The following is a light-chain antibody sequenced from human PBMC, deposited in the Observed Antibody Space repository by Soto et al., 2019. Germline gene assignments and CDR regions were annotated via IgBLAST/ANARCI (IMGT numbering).Light chain of an antibody. J-gene: IGKJ4*01. CDR1: QSVSSN. CDR3: QQSRDWPLT. V-gene: IGKV3-11*01. Sequence: EIVLTQSPATLSLSPGERATLSCRASQSVSSNLAWYQQKPGQAPRLLIYDASNRATGIPVRFSGSGSGTDFTLTISSQEPEDFAVYYCQQSRDWPLTFGGGTKVEIK. CDR2: DAS.